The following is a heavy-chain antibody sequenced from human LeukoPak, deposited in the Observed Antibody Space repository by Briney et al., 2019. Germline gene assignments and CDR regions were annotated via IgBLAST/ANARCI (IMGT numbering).Heavy chain of an antibody. D-gene: IGHD3-9*01. Sequence: PGGSLRLSCAASGFTFSSYAMSWVRQAPGKGLEWVSSISDSGRNTKYANSVRGRFTISRDNSKNTLYLQMNSLRAEDTAVYYCAKNPDYDILTGTSFDYWGQGALVTVSS. J-gene: IGHJ4*02. CDR2: ISDSGRNT. V-gene: IGHV3-23*01. CDR3: AKNPDYDILTGTSFDY. CDR1: GFTFSSYA.